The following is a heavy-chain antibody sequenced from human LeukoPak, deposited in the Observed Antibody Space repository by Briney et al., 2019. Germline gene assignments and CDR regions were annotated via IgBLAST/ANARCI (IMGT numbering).Heavy chain of an antibody. D-gene: IGHD3-10*01. J-gene: IGHJ2*01. CDR2: IYYSGST. CDR1: GGSISSYY. CDR3: AGRYYYGSGSYYKGYFDL. V-gene: IGHV4-59*01. Sequence: KASETLSLTCTVSGGSISSYYWSWIRQPPGKGLEWIGYIYYSGSTNYNPSLKSRVTISVDTSKNQFSLKLSSVTAADTAVYYCAGRYYYGSGSYYKGYFDLWGRGTLVTVSS.